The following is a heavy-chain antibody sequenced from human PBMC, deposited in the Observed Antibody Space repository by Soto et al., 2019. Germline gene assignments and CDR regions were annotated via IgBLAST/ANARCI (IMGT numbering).Heavy chain of an antibody. CDR3: AHTVAQRVIVH. J-gene: IGHJ4*02. Sequence: SGPTLVNPTQTLTLTCTFSGFSLSTSGVGVGWIRQPPRKALEWLALIYWDDDKNYSPSLENRLTITKDTSKNQVVLTMTNMDTVDTATYYCAHTVAQRVIVHWGQGTLFTVSS. D-gene: IGHD3-10*01. V-gene: IGHV2-5*02. CDR2: IYWDDDK. CDR1: GFSLSTSGVG.